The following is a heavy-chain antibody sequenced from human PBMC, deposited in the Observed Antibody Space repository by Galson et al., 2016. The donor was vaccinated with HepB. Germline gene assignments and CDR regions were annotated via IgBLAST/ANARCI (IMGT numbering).Heavy chain of an antibody. V-gene: IGHV3-23*01. CDR3: AKRSHNSGYYYDY. J-gene: IGHJ4*02. Sequence: SLRLSCAASGFTFSSYAMTWVRQAPGKGLEWVSTISGSGAGTYYADSVKDRFTISRDNSKNTMYLQMNSQRAEDTAVYYCAKRSHNSGYYYDYWGQGTLVTVSS. CDR1: GFTFSSYA. CDR2: ISGSGAGT. D-gene: IGHD3-22*01.